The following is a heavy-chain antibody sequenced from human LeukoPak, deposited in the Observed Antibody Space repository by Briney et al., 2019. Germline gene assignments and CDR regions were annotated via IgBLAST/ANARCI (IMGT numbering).Heavy chain of an antibody. Sequence: SETLSLTCTVSGGSISSYYWSWIRQPPGKGLERIGYIYYSGSTNYNPSLKSRVTISVDTSKNQFSLKLSSVTAADTAVYYCASTPFYYDSSGYYAPGAFDIWGQGTMVTVSS. J-gene: IGHJ3*02. D-gene: IGHD3-22*01. CDR2: IYYSGST. CDR3: ASTPFYYDSSGYYAPGAFDI. CDR1: GGSISSYY. V-gene: IGHV4-59*08.